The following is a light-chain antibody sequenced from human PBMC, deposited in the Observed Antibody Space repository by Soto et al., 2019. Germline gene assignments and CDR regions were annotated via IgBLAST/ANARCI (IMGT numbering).Light chain of an antibody. CDR1: QSISSW. V-gene: IGKV1-5*03. CDR2: KAS. J-gene: IGKJ2*01. Sequence: IQMTQSPSTLSASVGDRVTITCRDSQSISSWLAWYKQKPEKAPKLLIYKASSLESGVPSRFSGSGSGTEFTLTISSLQPDEFATYYCQQYNSYSRTFGQGTKVDIK. CDR3: QQYNSYSRT.